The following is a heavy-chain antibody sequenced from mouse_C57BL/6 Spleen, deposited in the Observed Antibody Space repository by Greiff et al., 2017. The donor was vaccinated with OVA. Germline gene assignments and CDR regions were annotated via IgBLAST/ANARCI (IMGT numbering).Heavy chain of an antibody. D-gene: IGHD1-1*01. Sequence: EVNVVESGEGLVKPGGSLKLSCAASGFTFSSYAMSWVRQTPEKRLEWVAYISSGGDYIYYAATVKGRFTISRDNARNTLYLQMSSLKSEDTAMYYCTRDGSSSYYAMDYWGQGTSVTVSS. V-gene: IGHV5-9-1*02. CDR1: GFTFSSYA. CDR3: TRDGSSSYYAMDY. CDR2: ISSGGDYI. J-gene: IGHJ4*01.